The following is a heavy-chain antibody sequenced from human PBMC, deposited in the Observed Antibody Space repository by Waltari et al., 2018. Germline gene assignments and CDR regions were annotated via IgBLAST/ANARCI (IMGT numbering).Heavy chain of an antibody. CDR1: GFTFSSYS. J-gene: IGHJ4*02. D-gene: IGHD7-27*01. CDR2: ISSTGTYT. CDR3: ATGGWGFYLDN. Sequence: EVQLVESGGGLVQPGGSLRLSCAASGFTFSSYSMNWVRQAPGKGLEWISSISSTGTYTHYADSVKGRFTISRDNAKNSLYLQMNSLRAEDTGVYWCATGGWGFYLDNWGQGTLVTFSS. V-gene: IGHV3-21*01.